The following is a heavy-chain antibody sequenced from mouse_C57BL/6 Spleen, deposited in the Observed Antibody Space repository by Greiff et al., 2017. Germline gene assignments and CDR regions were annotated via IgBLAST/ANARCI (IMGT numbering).Heavy chain of an antibody. CDR3: VIYYDYVYYAMDY. CDR1: GFSFNTYA. J-gene: IGHJ4*01. CDR2: IRSKSNNYAT. Sequence: EVKLVESGGGLVQPKGSLKLSCAASGFSFNTYAMNWVRQAPGKGLEWVARIRSKSNNYATYYADSVKDRFTISRDDSESMLYLQMNNLKTEDTAMYYCVIYYDYVYYAMDYWGQGTSVTVSS. V-gene: IGHV10-1*01. D-gene: IGHD2-4*01.